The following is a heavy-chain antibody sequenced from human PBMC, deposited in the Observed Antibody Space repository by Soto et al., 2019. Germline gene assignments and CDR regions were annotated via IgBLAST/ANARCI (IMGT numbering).Heavy chain of an antibody. V-gene: IGHV4-39*01. D-gene: IGHD3-22*01. CDR1: GGSISSSSYY. CDR2: IYYSGST. Sequence: PSETLSLTCTVSGGSISSSSYYWGWIRQPPGKGLEWIGSIYYSGSTYYNPSLKSRVTISVDTSKNQFSLKLSSVTAADTAVYYCARQYSSGYYYLYYFDYWGQGTLVTVS. J-gene: IGHJ4*02. CDR3: ARQYSSGYYYLYYFDY.